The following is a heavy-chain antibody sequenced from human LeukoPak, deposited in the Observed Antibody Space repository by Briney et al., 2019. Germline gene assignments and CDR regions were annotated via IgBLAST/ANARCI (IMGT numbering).Heavy chain of an antibody. D-gene: IGHD2-15*01. CDR1: GYTFTSYD. J-gene: IGHJ5*02. V-gene: IGHV1-8*01. CDR3: ARGGRLSSDGSWTWFNP. Sequence: ASVKVSCKASGYTFTSYDINWVRQATGQGLEWMGWMNPNSGNTGYAQKFQGRVTMTRNTSISTAYMELSSLRSEDTAVYYCARGGRLSSDGSWTWFNPWGQGTLVTVSS. CDR2: MNPNSGNT.